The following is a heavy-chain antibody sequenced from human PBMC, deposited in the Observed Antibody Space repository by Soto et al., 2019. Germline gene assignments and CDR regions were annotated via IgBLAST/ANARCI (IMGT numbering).Heavy chain of an antibody. J-gene: IGHJ4*02. CDR2: ISGSGSST. D-gene: IGHD6-19*01. CDR3: ASRSSGWYFDY. CDR1: GFTFSSYA. V-gene: IGHV3-23*01. Sequence: EVQLLESGGGLVQPGGSLRLSCAASGFTFSSYAMNWVRQAPGKGLEWVSVISGSGSSTYYADSVKGRFTISSDNSKNTLYLQMHSMRAEDTAVYYCASRSSGWYFDYWGQGTLVTVSS.